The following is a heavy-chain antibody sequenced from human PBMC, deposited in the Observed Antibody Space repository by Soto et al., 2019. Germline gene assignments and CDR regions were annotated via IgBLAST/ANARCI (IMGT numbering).Heavy chain of an antibody. CDR2: INHSGST. CDR3: ARAAGGRHGWNYY. Sequence: SETLSLTCAVYGGSFSGYYWSWIRQPPGKGLEWIGEINHSGSTNYNPSLKSRVTISVDTSKNQFSLKLSSVTAADTAVYYCARAAGGRHGWNYYWGQGTLVTVSS. D-gene: IGHD1-7*01. CDR1: GGSFSGYY. V-gene: IGHV4-34*01. J-gene: IGHJ4*02.